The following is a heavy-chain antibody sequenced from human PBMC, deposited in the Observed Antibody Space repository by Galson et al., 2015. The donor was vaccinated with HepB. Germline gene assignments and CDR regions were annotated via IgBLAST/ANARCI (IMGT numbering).Heavy chain of an antibody. CDR1: GFTFSDYY. CDR3: ERVAHSDYGDHAHFDS. CDR2: ISSSTIYT. V-gene: IGHV3-11*06. J-gene: IGHJ4*02. D-gene: IGHD4-17*01. Sequence: SLRLSCAASGFTFSDYYMSWIRQAPGKGLEWLSYISSSTIYTNYADSVKGRFTISRDHVKNSMYLQMNSLRAEDTAVYYCERVAHSDYGDHAHFDSWGLGTLVTVSS.